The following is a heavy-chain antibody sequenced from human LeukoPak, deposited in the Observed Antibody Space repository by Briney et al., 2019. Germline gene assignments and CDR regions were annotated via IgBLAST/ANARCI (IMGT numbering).Heavy chain of an antibody. V-gene: IGHV3-30*18. D-gene: IGHD6-19*01. J-gene: IGHJ4*02. CDR3: AKDPSTSGWSHYFDY. CDR2: ISYDGSNK. Sequence: PGGSLRLSCAASGFTFSSYGMHWVRQAPGKGLEWVAVISYDGSNKYYADSVKGRFTISRDNSKNTLYLQMNSLRAEDTAVYYCAKDPSTSGWSHYFDYWGQGTLVTVSS. CDR1: GFTFSSYG.